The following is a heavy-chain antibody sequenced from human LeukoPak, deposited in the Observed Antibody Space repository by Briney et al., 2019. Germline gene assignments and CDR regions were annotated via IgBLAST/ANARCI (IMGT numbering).Heavy chain of an antibody. CDR3: ARPIPGYYYYYMDV. J-gene: IGHJ6*03. Sequence: SETLSLTCTVSGGSISSSSYYWGWIRQPPGKGLEWIGSIYYSGSTYYNPSLKSRVTISVDTSKNQFSLKLSSATAADTAVYYCARPIPGYYYYYMDVWGKGTTVTVSS. CDR2: IYYSGST. CDR1: GGSISSSSYY. D-gene: IGHD2-2*02. V-gene: IGHV4-39*01.